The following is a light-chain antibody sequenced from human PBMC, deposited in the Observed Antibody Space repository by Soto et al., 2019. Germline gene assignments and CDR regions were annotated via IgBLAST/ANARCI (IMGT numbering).Light chain of an antibody. CDR1: QSINTY. CDR3: QQSYSTPPLT. J-gene: IGKJ4*01. Sequence: DIQMTQSPSSLSASVGDRATITCRASQSINTYLNRYQQKPGKAPQLLIYIASTLQSGVPSRFRGSGSGTDFTLTINSLQPEDFATYYCQQSYSTPPLTFGGGTKVEIK. V-gene: IGKV1-39*01. CDR2: IAS.